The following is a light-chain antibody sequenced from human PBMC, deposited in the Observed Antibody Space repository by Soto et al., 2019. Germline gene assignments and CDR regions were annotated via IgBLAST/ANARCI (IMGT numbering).Light chain of an antibody. CDR1: KTLKTK. V-gene: IGKV1-39*01. CDR2: GSS. CDR3: QQTYRHPRT. Sequence: IKMTQPPPSVSASVGDSVPFACQSSKTLKTKVIWYQHKRGKAPKLLISGSSNLQNGVPPRFSGSGTGTDFTLTINSLHPEDAATYYCQQTYRHPRTFGQGTSVDIK. J-gene: IGKJ1*01.